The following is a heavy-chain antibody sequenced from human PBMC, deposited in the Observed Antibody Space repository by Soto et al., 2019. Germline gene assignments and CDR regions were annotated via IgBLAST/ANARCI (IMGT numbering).Heavy chain of an antibody. CDR1: GFSLSTSGMC. CDR3: ARAPNYYGSGSFLNQFDY. CDR2: IDWDDDK. Sequence: GSGPTLVNPTQTLTLTCTFSGFSLSTSGMCVSWIRQPPGKALEWLARIDWDDDKYYSTSLKTRLTISKGTSKNQVVLTMTNMDPVDTATYYCARAPNYYGSGSFLNQFDYWGQGTLVTVSS. V-gene: IGHV2-70*11. J-gene: IGHJ4*02. D-gene: IGHD3-10*01.